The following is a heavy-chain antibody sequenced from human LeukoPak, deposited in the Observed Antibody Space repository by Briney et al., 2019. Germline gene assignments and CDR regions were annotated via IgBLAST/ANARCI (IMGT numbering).Heavy chain of an antibody. J-gene: IGHJ5*02. CDR1: GFTFSSSS. V-gene: IGHV3-21*01. CDR2: ISSSSSYI. Sequence: GGSLRLSCEASGFTFSSSSMNWVRQAPGKGLEWVSSISSSSSYIYYADSLKGRFTISRDNAKSSLYLQMNSLGAEDTAVYYCARGCSGGSCYSSPGWFDPWGQGTLVSVSS. D-gene: IGHD2-15*01. CDR3: ARGCSGGSCYSSPGWFDP.